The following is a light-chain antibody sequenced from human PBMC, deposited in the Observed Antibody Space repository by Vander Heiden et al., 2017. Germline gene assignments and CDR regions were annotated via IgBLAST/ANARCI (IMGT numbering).Light chain of an antibody. Sequence: DIQLTQSPSFLSASVGDRVTITCRATQGISSYLAWYQQKPGKAPQLLIYAASTLQSGVPSRFSGSGSGTEFTLTINSLQPEDFATYYCQQLNSYPLRYPFGQGTKLEIK. CDR1: QGISSY. V-gene: IGKV1-9*01. J-gene: IGKJ2*01. CDR3: QQLNSYPLRYP. CDR2: AAS.